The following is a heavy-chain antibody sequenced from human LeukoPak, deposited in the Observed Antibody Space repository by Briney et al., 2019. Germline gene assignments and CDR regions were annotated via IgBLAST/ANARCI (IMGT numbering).Heavy chain of an antibody. D-gene: IGHD2-15*01. J-gene: IGHJ5*02. Sequence: ASVKVSCKASGYKFNNYGIAWVRQAPGQGLEWMGWISGYNGNTNYAQKLQDRVTMTTDTSTTTAYMELRSLRSDDTAVYYCARVFTPGCSGGSCYFRNWLDPWGQGTLVTVSS. CDR2: ISGYNGNT. CDR3: ARVFTPGCSGGSCYFRNWLDP. V-gene: IGHV1-18*01. CDR1: GYKFNNYG.